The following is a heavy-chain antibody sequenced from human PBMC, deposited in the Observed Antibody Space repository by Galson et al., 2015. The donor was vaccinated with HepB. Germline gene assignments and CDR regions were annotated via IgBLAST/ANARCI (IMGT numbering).Heavy chain of an antibody. CDR3: ARESSGSSPRRGPFDY. Sequence: SLRLSCAASGFTFSSYAMHWVRQAPGKGLEWVAVISYDGSNKYYADSVKGRFTISRDNSKNTLYPQMDSLRAEDTAVYYCARESSGSSPRRGPFDYWGQGTLVTVSS. CDR1: GFTFSSYA. D-gene: IGHD1-26*01. CDR2: ISYDGSNK. V-gene: IGHV3-30*04. J-gene: IGHJ4*02.